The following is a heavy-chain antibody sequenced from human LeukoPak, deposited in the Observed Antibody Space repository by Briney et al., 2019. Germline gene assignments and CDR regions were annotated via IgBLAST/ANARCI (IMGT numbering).Heavy chain of an antibody. CDR1: GFTFSTYS. Sequence: GGSLRLSCAASGFTFSTYSMSWVRQAPGKGLEWVSSISTSSSYIYYADSVKGRFTISRDNAKNSLSLQMNSLRAEDTAVYYCARDEGSSENWNYAQYWGQGTLVTVSS. D-gene: IGHD1-7*01. J-gene: IGHJ4*02. V-gene: IGHV3-21*01. CDR3: ARDEGSSENWNYAQY. CDR2: ISTSSSYI.